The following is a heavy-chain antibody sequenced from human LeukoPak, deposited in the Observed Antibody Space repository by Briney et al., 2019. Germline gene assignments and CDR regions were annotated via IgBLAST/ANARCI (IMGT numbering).Heavy chain of an antibody. CDR2: INPNSGGT. CDR3: ARESTKGRTVVTFLYY. J-gene: IGHJ4*02. V-gene: IGHV1-2*02. CDR1: GYTFTGYY. Sequence: ASVTLSCKASGYTFTGYYMHWVRQAPGQGLEWMGWINPNSGGTNYAQKFQGRVTMTRDTSISTAYMELSRLRSDDTAVYYCARESTKGRTVVTFLYYWGQGTLVTVSS. D-gene: IGHD4-23*01.